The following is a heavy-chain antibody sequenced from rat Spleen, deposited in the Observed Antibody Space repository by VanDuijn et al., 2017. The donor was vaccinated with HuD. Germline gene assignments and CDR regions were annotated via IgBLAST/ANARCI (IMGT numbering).Heavy chain of an antibody. J-gene: IGHJ3*01. CDR1: GFTFSHFY. V-gene: IGHV5-27*01. CDR2: VSPTGGST. Sequence: EVQLVESGGGLVQPGRSMRLSCAASGFTFSHFYMAWVRQAPTKGLEWVASVSPTGGSTYYRDSVKGRFTISRDNAKSTLYLQMDSLRSEDTATYYCTTERYPPFAYWGQGTLVTVSS. CDR3: TTERYPPFAY. D-gene: IGHD1-5*01.